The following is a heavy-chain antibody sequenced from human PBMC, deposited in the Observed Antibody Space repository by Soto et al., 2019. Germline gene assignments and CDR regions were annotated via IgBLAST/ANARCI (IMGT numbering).Heavy chain of an antibody. V-gene: IGHV4-34*01. CDR1: GGSFSGYY. Sequence: SETLSLTCAVYGGSFSGYYWSWIRQPPGKGLEWIGEINHSGSTNYNPSLKSRVTISVDTSKNQFSLKLSSVTAADTAVYYCARGYDYDRDFDYWGQGTLVTVSS. J-gene: IGHJ4*02. CDR3: ARGYDYDRDFDY. CDR2: INHSGST. D-gene: IGHD4-17*01.